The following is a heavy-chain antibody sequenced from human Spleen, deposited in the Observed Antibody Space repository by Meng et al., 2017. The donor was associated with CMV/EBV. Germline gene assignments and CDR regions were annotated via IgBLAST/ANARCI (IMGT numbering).Heavy chain of an antibody. D-gene: IGHD6-19*01. CDR1: GFTVSDTY. V-gene: IGHV3-66*02. Sequence: GESLKISCAASGFTVSDTYMNWVRQAPGRGLEWVSIIYTGGATYYADSVKGRFTISRDNSKNTLDLQMNSLRVEDTALYYCARDTAAVAGYGMDVWGQGTTVTVS. CDR2: IYTGGAT. CDR3: ARDTAAVAGYGMDV. J-gene: IGHJ6*02.